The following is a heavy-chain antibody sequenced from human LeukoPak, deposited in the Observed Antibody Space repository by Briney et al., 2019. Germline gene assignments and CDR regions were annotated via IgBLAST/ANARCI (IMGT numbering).Heavy chain of an antibody. CDR1: GGSFSGYY. D-gene: IGHD3-10*01. Sequence: SETLSLTCAVYGGSFSGYYWSWIRQPPGKGLEGIGEMNHSGSTNYNPSLKSRVTISVDTSKNQFSLKLSSVTPEDTAVYYCASNADYYGSGSYQNYFDYWGQGTLVTVSS. CDR3: ASNADYYGSGSYQNYFDY. CDR2: MNHSGST. V-gene: IGHV4-34*01. J-gene: IGHJ4*02.